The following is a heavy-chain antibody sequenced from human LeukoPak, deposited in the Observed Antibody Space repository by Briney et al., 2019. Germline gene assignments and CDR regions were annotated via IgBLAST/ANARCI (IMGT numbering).Heavy chain of an antibody. J-gene: IGHJ4*02. V-gene: IGHV3-30-3*01. Sequence: SYDGSNKYSADSVKGRFTIFRDNSKNTLYLQMNSLRAEDTAVYYCARGVGQWLVQGYFDYWGQGTLVTVSS. D-gene: IGHD6-19*01. CDR3: ARGVGQWLVQGYFDY. CDR2: SYDGSNK.